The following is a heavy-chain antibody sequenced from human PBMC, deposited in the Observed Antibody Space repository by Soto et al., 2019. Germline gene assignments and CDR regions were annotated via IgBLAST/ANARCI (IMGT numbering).Heavy chain of an antibody. V-gene: IGHV4-59*02. CDR3: SRVRTEYAGLDY. J-gene: IGHJ1*01. Sequence: PSETLSLTCYVSGASVSSVCCSWIRHSPGKGKDSIGYVCSSGSNNYNPSLESRVAISLGTSKNQFSLSLKSVTAADTAVYFCSRVRTEYAGLDYWGQGTLVTGSS. CDR2: VCSSGSN. D-gene: IGHD2-2*01. CDR1: GASVSSVC.